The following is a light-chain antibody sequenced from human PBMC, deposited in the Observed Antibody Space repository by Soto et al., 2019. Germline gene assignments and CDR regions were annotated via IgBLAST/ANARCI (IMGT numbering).Light chain of an antibody. CDR3: QQYGSSPWT. CDR1: QSVRGNY. CDR2: GAS. V-gene: IGKV3-20*01. J-gene: IGKJ1*01. Sequence: EIVVTQSPGTLSLSPGERATLSCRASQSVRGNYLAWHQQKPGQAPRLLIYGASSRATGIPDRFSGSGSGTDFTLTSSRLEPEDFAVYYCQQYGSSPWTFGQGTKVEIK.